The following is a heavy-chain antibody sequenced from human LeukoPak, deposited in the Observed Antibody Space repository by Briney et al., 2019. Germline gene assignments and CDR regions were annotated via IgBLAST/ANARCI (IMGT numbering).Heavy chain of an antibody. Sequence: PSETLSLTCTVSGGSIRSYYWSWIRQPAGKGLEWIGRIYTSGSTNYNPSLKSRVTMSVDTSKNQFSLKLSSVTAADTAVYYCARVVPAAPEGIYYYGMDVWGQGTTVTVSS. CDR2: IYTSGST. CDR1: GGSIRSYY. V-gene: IGHV4-4*07. CDR3: ARVVPAAPEGIYYYGMDV. D-gene: IGHD2-2*01. J-gene: IGHJ6*02.